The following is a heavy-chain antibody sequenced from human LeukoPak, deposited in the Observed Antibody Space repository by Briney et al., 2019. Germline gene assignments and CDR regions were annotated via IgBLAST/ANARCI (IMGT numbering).Heavy chain of an antibody. D-gene: IGHD3-3*01. CDR1: GFPFSVAW. V-gene: IGHV3-74*01. CDR2: ITTDETT. CDR3: AKDWFATTDY. J-gene: IGHJ4*02. Sequence: GGSLRLSCAASGFPFSVAWMHWFRQVPGKGLMWVSRITTDETTTYADSVRGRFTISRDNAKNTVYLQMNSLSVEDTAVYYCAKDWFATTDYWGQGILVTVSS.